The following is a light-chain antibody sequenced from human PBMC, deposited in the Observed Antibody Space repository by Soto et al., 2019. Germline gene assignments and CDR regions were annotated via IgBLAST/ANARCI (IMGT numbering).Light chain of an antibody. CDR1: QSLLHSNGYNY. CDR3: MQLQHTPWT. Sequence: DIVMTQSPLSLPVTPGEPASISCRSSQSLLHSNGYNYLDWYLQKPGQSPQLLIYLGSNRASGVPDRFSGSGSGTDFTLKISRVEAEDVGVYYCMQLQHTPWTFGQGTKVDIK. CDR2: LGS. J-gene: IGKJ1*01. V-gene: IGKV2-28*01.